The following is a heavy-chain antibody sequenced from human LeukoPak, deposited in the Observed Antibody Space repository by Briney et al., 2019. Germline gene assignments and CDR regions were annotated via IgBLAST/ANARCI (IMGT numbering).Heavy chain of an antibody. CDR2: IKSKTDGGTT. V-gene: IGHV3-15*01. CDR1: GFTFSNAW. D-gene: IGHD6-13*01. Sequence: PGGSLRLSCAASGFTFSNAWMSWVRQAPGRGLEWVGRIKSKTDGGTTDYAAPVKGRFTISRDDSKNTLYLQMNSLKTEDTAVYYCTTVFGIAAAGRGYYWGQGTLVTVSS. J-gene: IGHJ4*02. CDR3: TTVFGIAAAGRGYY.